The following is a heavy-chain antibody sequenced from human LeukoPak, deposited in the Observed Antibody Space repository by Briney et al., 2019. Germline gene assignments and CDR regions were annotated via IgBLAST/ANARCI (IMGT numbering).Heavy chain of an antibody. CDR3: AKDLLAAAGILN. J-gene: IGHJ4*02. D-gene: IGHD6-13*01. V-gene: IGHV3-21*01. Sequence: GGSLRLSCAASGFTFSSYSMNWVRQAPGKGLEWVSSISSSSSYIYYADSVKGRFTISRDNAKNSLYLQMNSLRAEDTAVYYCAKDLLAAAGILNWGQGTLVTVSS. CDR2: ISSSSSYI. CDR1: GFTFSSYS.